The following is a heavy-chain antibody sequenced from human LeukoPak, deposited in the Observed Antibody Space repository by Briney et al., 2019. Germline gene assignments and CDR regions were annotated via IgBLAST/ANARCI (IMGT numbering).Heavy chain of an antibody. Sequence: GESLKISCKGSGYSFTSYWIGWVRQMPGKGLEWMGIIYPGDSDTRYSPSFQGQVTISADKSISTAYLQWSGLKASDTAMYYCARPIQSKYQLPHYWGQGTLVTVSS. CDR3: ARPIQSKYQLPHY. CDR1: GYSFTSYW. CDR2: IYPGDSDT. J-gene: IGHJ4*02. V-gene: IGHV5-51*01. D-gene: IGHD2-2*01.